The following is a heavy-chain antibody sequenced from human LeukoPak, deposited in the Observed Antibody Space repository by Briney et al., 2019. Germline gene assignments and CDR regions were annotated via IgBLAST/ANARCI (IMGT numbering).Heavy chain of an antibody. D-gene: IGHD6-19*01. CDR3: ARHPRYAVAGHTNWFDP. Sequence: PSETLSLTCAVYGGSFSGYYWSWIRQPPGKGLEWIGEINHSGSTNYNPSLKSRVTISVDTSKNQFSLKLSSVTAADTAVYYCARHPRYAVAGHTNWFDPWGQGTLVTVSS. V-gene: IGHV4-34*01. J-gene: IGHJ5*02. CDR1: GGSFSGYY. CDR2: INHSGST.